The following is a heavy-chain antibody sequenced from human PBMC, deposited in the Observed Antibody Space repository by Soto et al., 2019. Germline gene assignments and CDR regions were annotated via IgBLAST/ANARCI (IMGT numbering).Heavy chain of an antibody. CDR1: GGSISSSSYY. CDR2: IYYSGST. J-gene: IGHJ5*02. CDR3: ARRKILSWFDP. V-gene: IGHV4-39*01. D-gene: IGHD3-3*01. Sequence: SETLSLTCTVSGGSISSSSYYWGWIRQPPGKGLEWIGSIYYSGSTYYNPSLKSRVTISVDTSKNQFSLKLSSVTAADTAVYYCARRKILSWFDPCGQGTLVTVSS.